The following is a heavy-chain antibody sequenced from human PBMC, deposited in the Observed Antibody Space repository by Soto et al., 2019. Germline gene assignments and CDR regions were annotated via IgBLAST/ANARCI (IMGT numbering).Heavy chain of an antibody. Sequence: SVKVSCKASGGTFSSYAISWVRQASAQGLEWMGGIIPIFGTANYAQKFQGRVTITADESTSTAYMELSSLRSEDTAVYYCARGRDYYDSSGYYSPRSLNPWGQGTLVTVSS. J-gene: IGHJ5*02. D-gene: IGHD3-22*01. CDR3: ARGRDYYDSSGYYSPRSLNP. CDR2: IIPIFGTA. CDR1: GGTFSSYA. V-gene: IGHV1-69*13.